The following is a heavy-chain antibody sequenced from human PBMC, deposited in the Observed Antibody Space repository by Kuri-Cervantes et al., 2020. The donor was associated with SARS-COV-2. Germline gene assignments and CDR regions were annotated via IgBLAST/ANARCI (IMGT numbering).Heavy chain of an antibody. CDR3: ARKSVRGIWFDP. J-gene: IGHJ5*02. CDR1: GGSINRSPYY. CDR2: IYHSGST. D-gene: IGHD3-10*01. Sequence: SETLSLTCTVSGGSINRSPYYWSWIRQPPGKGLEWIGYIYHSGSTYYNPSLKSRVTISVDRSKNQFSLKLSSVTAADTAVYYCARKSVRGIWFDPWGQGTLVTVSS. V-gene: IGHV4-30-2*01.